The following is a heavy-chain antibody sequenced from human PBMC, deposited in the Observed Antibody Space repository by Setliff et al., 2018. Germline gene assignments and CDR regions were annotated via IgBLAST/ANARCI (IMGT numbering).Heavy chain of an antibody. CDR3: AREGVDTRSSTDYRYYMDL. CDR2: TIPMFGST. V-gene: IGHV1-69*05. D-gene: IGHD5-18*01. J-gene: IGHJ6*03. CDR1: GYTLTNYY. Sequence: ASVKVSCKASGYTLTNYYMHWVRQAPGQGLEWMGGTIPMFGSTSYAQKFQGRVTIITDESTSTAYMELSSLRFEDTAVYYCAREGVDTRSSTDYRYYMDLWGKGTTVTVSS.